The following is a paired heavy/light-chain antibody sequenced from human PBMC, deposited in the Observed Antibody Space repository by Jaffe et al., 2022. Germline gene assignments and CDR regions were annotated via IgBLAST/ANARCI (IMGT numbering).Heavy chain of an antibody. V-gene: IGHV2-5*02. CDR2: IYWDDDK. Sequence: QITLKESGPTLVKPTQTLTLTCTFSGFSLSTSRVGVGWIRQPPGEALEWLALIYWDDDKRYSPSLKSRLTITTDTSKNQVVLTMTNMDPMDTATYYCVHRIGGSCSGGSCWFDYWGQGTLVTVSS. CDR3: VHRIGGSCSGGSCWFDY. J-gene: IGHJ4*02. D-gene: IGHD2-15*01. CDR1: GFSLSTSRVG.
Light chain of an antibody. V-gene: IGKV3-11*01. CDR1: QSVSSY. CDR3: QQRSNWPLT. CDR2: DAS. Sequence: EIVLTQSPATLSLSPGERATLSCRASQSVSSYLAWYQQKPGQAPRLLIYDASNRATGIPARFSGSGSGTDFTLTISRLEPEDFAVYYCQQRSNWPLTFGQGTKVEIK. J-gene: IGKJ1*01.